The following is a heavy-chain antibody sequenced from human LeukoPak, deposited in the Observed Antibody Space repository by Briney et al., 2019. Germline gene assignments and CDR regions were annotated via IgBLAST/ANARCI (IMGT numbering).Heavy chain of an antibody. V-gene: IGHV1-2*02. CDR3: ARGTPYDFWSGYYTGPDAFDI. Sequence: ASVKVSCKASGYTFTGYYMHWVRQAPGQGLEGMGWINPNSGGTNYAQKFQGRVTMTRDTSISTAYMELSRLRSDDTAVYYCARGTPYDFWSGYYTGPDAFDIWGQGTMVTVSS. D-gene: IGHD3-3*01. CDR2: INPNSGGT. J-gene: IGHJ3*02. CDR1: GYTFTGYY.